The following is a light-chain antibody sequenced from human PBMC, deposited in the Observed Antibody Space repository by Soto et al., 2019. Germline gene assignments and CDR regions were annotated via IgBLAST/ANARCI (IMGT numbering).Light chain of an antibody. CDR2: DAS. V-gene: IGKV1-5*01. J-gene: IGKJ4*01. Sequence: DIQMTQSPSTLSASVGDRVTITCRASQSIGRWLAWSQQKSGKAPKLLIFDASSLQSGVPSRFSGSGSGTEFTLTISSLQPDDVATYYCQQYDGYPVTFGGGTKVEIK. CDR1: QSIGRW. CDR3: QQYDGYPVT.